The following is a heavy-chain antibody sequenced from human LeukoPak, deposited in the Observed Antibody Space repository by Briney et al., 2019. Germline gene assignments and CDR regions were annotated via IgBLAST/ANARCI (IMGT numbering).Heavy chain of an antibody. Sequence: GGSRRLSCAASGFTFSDFWMSWVRQAPGKGLEWVANVKVDGSEKYYVDSVKGRFTISRDNAKNSLCLQMNSLRGEDTAVYYCARNGRSLDFWGQGTLVTVSS. CDR1: GFTFSDFW. CDR3: ARNGRSLDF. V-gene: IGHV3-7*01. J-gene: IGHJ4*02. CDR2: VKVDGSEK. D-gene: IGHD2-15*01.